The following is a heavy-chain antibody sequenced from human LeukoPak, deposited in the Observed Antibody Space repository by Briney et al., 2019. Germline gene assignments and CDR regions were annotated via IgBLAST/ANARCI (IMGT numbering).Heavy chain of an antibody. J-gene: IGHJ4*02. V-gene: IGHV3-48*01. CDR1: GFTFSSHS. CDR2: ISSSSSTI. D-gene: IGHD2-21*02. CDR3: VKDLRGVVVTAHFDY. Sequence: GGSLRLSCAASGFTFSSHSMNWVRQAPGKGLEWVSYISSSSSTIYYADSVKGRFTISRDNSKNTLYLQMSSLRAEDTAVYYCVKDLRGVVVTAHFDYWGQGTLVTVSS.